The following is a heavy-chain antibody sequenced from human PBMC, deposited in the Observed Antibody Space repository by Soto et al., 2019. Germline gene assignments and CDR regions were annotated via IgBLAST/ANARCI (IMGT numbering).Heavy chain of an antibody. CDR1: GFTFSSYS. V-gene: IGHV3-23*01. Sequence: PGGSLRLSCAAPGFTFSSYSMSWVRQAPGKGLEWVSAISGSGGSTYYADSVKGRFTISRDNSKNTLYLQMNSLRAEDTAVYYCAKSQPAYYYDSSGQYYFDYWGQGTLVTVSS. J-gene: IGHJ4*02. CDR3: AKSQPAYYYDSSGQYYFDY. CDR2: ISGSGGST. D-gene: IGHD3-22*01.